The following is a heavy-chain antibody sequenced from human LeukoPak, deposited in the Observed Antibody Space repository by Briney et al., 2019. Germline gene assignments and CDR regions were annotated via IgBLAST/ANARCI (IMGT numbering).Heavy chain of an antibody. Sequence: ASVTVSCKASGYTFTSYGISWVRQAPGQGLEWMGWISAYNGNTNYAQKLQGRVTMTTDTSTSTAYMELRSLRSDDTAVYYCARVMRRGLPAAFDYWGQGTLVTVSS. CDR2: ISAYNGNT. D-gene: IGHD2-2*01. CDR3: ARVMRRGLPAAFDY. J-gene: IGHJ4*02. V-gene: IGHV1-18*01. CDR1: GYTFTSYG.